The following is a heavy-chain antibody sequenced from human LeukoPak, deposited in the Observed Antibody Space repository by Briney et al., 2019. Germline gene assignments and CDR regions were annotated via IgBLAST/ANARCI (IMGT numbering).Heavy chain of an antibody. CDR3: ASGGVVVTAIKLPSINNWFDP. V-gene: IGHV1-69*06. CDR1: GFSFTSYE. D-gene: IGHD2-21*02. CDR2: IIPIFGTA. J-gene: IGHJ5*02. Sequence: GASVKVSCKASGFSFTSYEINWVRQAPGQGLEWMGGIIPIFGTANYAQKFQGRVTITADKSTSTAYMELSSLRSEDTAVYYCASGGVVVTAIKLPSINNWFDPWGQGTLVTVSS.